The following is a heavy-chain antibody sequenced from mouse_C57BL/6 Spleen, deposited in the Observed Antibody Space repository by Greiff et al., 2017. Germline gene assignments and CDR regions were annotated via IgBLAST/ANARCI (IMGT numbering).Heavy chain of an antibody. CDR2: IDPSDSYT. D-gene: IGHD1-1*01. V-gene: IGHV1-69*01. Sequence: QVQLQQPGAELVMPGASVKLSCKASGYTFTSYCMHWVKQRPGQGLEWIGEIDPSDSYTNYNQKFKGKSTLTVDKSSSTAYMQLSSLTSEDSAVYYCASHYGSPPFAYWGQGTLVTVSA. CDR3: ASHYGSPPFAY. CDR1: GYTFTSYC. J-gene: IGHJ3*01.